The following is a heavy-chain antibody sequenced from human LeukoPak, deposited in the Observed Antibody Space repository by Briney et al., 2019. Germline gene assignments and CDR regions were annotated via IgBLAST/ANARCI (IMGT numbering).Heavy chain of an antibody. CDR1: GFTFSSYG. D-gene: IGHD2-8*01. CDR3: AKAGVRYYYYYMDV. CDR2: ISGSGGST. J-gene: IGHJ6*03. Sequence: GGSLRLSCAASGFTFSSYGMSWVRQAPGKGLEWVSAISGSGGSTYYADSVKGRFTISRDNSKNTLYLQMNSLRAEDTAVYYCAKAGVRYYYYYMDVWGKGTTVTISS. V-gene: IGHV3-23*01.